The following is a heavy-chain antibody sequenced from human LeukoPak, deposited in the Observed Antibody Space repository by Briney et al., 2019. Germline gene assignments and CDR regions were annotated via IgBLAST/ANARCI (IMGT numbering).Heavy chain of an antibody. V-gene: IGHV4-59*01. CDR2: IYYSGST. D-gene: IGHD3-10*01. J-gene: IGHJ4*02. CDR3: ARARGYGSGSYYFDY. Sequence: SETLSLTCTVSGGSISSYYWSWIRQPPGKGLEWIGYIYYSGSTNYNPSLKSRVTISVDTSRNQFSLKLSSVTAADTAVYYCARARGYGSGSYYFDYWGQGTLVTVSS. CDR1: GGSISSYY.